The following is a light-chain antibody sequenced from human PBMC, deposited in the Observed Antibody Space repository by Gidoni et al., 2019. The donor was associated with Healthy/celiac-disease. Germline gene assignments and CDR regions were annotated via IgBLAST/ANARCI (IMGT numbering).Light chain of an antibody. Sequence: IQMPQSQSSLAASVGDRVTITCRASQSISSYLDWYQQKPGKAPKLLIYAASSLQSGVPSRFSGSGSGTDFTLTISSLQPEDFATYYCQQSYSTPYTFGQGTKLEIK. CDR2: AAS. J-gene: IGKJ2*01. V-gene: IGKV1-39*01. CDR1: QSISSY. CDR3: QQSYSTPYT.